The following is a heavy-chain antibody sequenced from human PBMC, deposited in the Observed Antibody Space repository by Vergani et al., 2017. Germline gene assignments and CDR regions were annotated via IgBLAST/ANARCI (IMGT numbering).Heavy chain of an antibody. J-gene: IGHJ3*02. CDR1: GFTFSSYS. Sequence: EVQLVESGGGLVKPGGSLRLSCAASGFTFSSYSMNWARQAPGKGLEWVSSISSSSSYIYYADSVKGRFTISRDNAKNSLYLQMNSLRAEDTAVYYCARADIVRGAVAFDIWGQGTMVTVSS. CDR3: ARADIVRGAVAFDI. V-gene: IGHV3-21*01. CDR2: ISSSSSYI. D-gene: IGHD2-15*01.